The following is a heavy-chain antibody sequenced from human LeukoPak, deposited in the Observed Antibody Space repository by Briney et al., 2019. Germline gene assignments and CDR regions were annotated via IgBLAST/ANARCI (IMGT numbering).Heavy chain of an antibody. CDR2: IWYDGSNK. V-gene: IGHV3-30*02. CDR3: AKRGSIFGKKNWFDP. D-gene: IGHD3-10*02. J-gene: IGHJ5*02. CDR1: GVTFSSYG. Sequence: PGGSLRLSCAASGVTFSSYGMHWVRQAPGKGLEWVAVIWYDGSNKYYADSVKGRFTISRDNSKNTLYLQMNSLRAEDTAVYYCAKRGSIFGKKNWFDPWGQGTLVTVSS.